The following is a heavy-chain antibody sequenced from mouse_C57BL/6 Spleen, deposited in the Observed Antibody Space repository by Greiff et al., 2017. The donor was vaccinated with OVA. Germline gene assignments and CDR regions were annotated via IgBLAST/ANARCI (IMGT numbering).Heavy chain of an antibody. J-gene: IGHJ4*01. Sequence: DVKLVESGGGLVKPGGSLKLSCAASGFTFSDYGMHWVRQAPEKGLEWVAYISSGSSTIYYADTVKGRFTISRDNAKNTLFLQMTSLRSEDTAMYYCARLNGNAMDYWGQGTSVTVSS. D-gene: IGHD4-1*01. CDR3: ARLNGNAMDY. CDR1: GFTFSDYG. CDR2: ISSGSSTI. V-gene: IGHV5-17*01.